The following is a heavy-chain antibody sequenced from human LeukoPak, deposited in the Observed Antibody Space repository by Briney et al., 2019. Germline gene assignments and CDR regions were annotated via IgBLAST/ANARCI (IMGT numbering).Heavy chain of an antibody. CDR3: ATTLDSGGLDW. D-gene: IGHD1-26*01. J-gene: IGHJ4*02. CDR1: GGSISSYY. CDR2: INDIGST. Sequence: SDCLSLTCPVSGGSISSYYWSWIRQPPGEGLEWIGYINDIGSTKNNPSLKGRVTISLDTSKKQFSLNLSPVTAADTAVYYCATTLDSGGLDWWGQGTLVTVSS. V-gene: IGHV4-59*07.